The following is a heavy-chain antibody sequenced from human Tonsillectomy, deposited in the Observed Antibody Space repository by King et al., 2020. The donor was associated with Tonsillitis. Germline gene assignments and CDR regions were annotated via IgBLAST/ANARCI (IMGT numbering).Heavy chain of an antibody. CDR2: INQDGSEK. Sequence: VQLVESGGGLVQPGGSLRLSCAASGFTFSSYWMSWVRQAPGRGLEWVANINQDGSEKYYVDSVKGRFTISRDNAKNSLYLQMNSLRAEDTAVYYCAAVQIAFDIWGQGTMVTVSS. CDR3: AAVQIAFDI. CDR1: GFTFSSYW. J-gene: IGHJ3*02. V-gene: IGHV3-7*01.